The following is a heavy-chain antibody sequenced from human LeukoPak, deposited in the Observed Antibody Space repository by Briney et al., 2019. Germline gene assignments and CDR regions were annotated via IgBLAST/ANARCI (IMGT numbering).Heavy chain of an antibody. Sequence: GGSLRLSCETAGFTFSSYVMHWVRRTPGKGLVWVSRISHDGIISYADSVKGRFTISRDNSKNMVYLQMNSLRADDTAVYYCAKTAVVITFRFDDWGQGALVTVSS. D-gene: IGHD4/OR15-4a*01. J-gene: IGHJ4*02. CDR2: ISHDGII. CDR3: AKTAVVITFRFDD. CDR1: GFTFSSYV. V-gene: IGHV3-74*01.